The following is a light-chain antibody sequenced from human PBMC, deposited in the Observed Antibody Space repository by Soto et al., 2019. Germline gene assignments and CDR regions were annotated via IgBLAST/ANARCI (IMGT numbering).Light chain of an antibody. J-gene: IGLJ2*01. CDR1: SSDVGGYNY. V-gene: IGLV2-8*01. CDR3: SSYAGSKTL. CDR2: EVT. Sequence: QSALTQPPSASGSPGQSLTISCTGTSSDVGGYNYVSWYQQHPGKAPKLMIYEVTKRPSGVPDRFSGSKSGNTASLTVSGLQAEDEADYYRSSYAGSKTLFGGGTSSPS.